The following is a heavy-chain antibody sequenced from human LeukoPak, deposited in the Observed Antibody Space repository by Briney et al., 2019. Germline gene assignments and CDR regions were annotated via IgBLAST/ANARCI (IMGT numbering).Heavy chain of an antibody. J-gene: IGHJ4*02. CDR1: GGSISSSSYY. CDR2: IYYSGST. V-gene: IGHV4-39*07. D-gene: IGHD6-19*01. Sequence: SETLSLTCTVSGGSISSSSYYWGWIRQPPGTGLEWLGSIYYSGSTYYNPSLKSRVTISVDTSKNQFSLKLSSVTAADTAVYYCARDTTKTSSGYDYWGQGTLVTVSS. CDR3: ARDTTKTSSGYDY.